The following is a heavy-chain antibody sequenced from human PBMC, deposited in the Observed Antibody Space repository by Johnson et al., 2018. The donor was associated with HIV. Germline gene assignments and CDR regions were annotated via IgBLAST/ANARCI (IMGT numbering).Heavy chain of an antibody. Sequence: EVQLVESGGGLVKPGGSLRLSCAASGFTFSNAWMSWVRQAPGKGLAWVGRIKSKTDGGTTDYAAPVKGRFTISRDDSKNTLYLKMNSLKTEETAVYYCTSRYFDWLLSDAFDIWGQGTMVTVSS. D-gene: IGHD3-9*01. J-gene: IGHJ3*02. CDR2: IKSKTDGGTT. CDR3: TSRYFDWLLSDAFDI. V-gene: IGHV3-15*01. CDR1: GFTFSNAW.